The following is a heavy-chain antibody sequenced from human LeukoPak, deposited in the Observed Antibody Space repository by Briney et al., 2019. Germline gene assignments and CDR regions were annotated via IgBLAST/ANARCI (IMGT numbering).Heavy chain of an antibody. CDR1: GFTFSSYA. CDR3: ARDYGSGIDC. J-gene: IGHJ4*02. D-gene: IGHD3-10*01. CDR2: ISYDGSNK. Sequence: PGGSLRLSCAASGFTFSSYAMHWVRQAPGKGLEWVAVISYDGSNKYYADSVKGRFTISRDNSKNTLYLQMNSLRAEDTAVYYCARDYGSGIDCWGQGTLVTVSS. V-gene: IGHV3-30-3*01.